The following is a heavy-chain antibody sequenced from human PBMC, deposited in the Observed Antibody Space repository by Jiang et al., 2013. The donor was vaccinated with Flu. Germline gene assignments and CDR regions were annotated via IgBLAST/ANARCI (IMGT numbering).Heavy chain of an antibody. D-gene: IGHD4-17*01. Sequence: GLVKPSETLSLTCTVSGYSVSSGFYWGWIRQPPGKGLEWIASFYPGGGSYYTPSLKSRVTISGDTSKNQFSLKLSSVTAADTAMYYCARYVYYGDYAFDYWGQGTLVTVSS. V-gene: IGHV4-38-2*02. J-gene: IGHJ4*02. CDR2: FYPGGGS. CDR1: GYSVSSGFY. CDR3: ARYVYYGDYAFDY.